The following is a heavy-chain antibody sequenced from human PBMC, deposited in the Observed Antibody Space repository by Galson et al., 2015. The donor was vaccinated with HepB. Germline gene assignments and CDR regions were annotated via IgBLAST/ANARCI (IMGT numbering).Heavy chain of an antibody. J-gene: IGHJ2*01. D-gene: IGHD4-11*01. CDR1: GDSVSSNSAA. CDR3: VRDRDRRTTDWYFDL. CDR2: TYYRSEWYN. V-gene: IGHV6-1*01. Sequence: CAISGDSVSSNSAAWNWIRQSPSRGLEWLGRTYYRSEWYNDYAVSVKGRITINPDTSKNQFSLQLNSVSPEDTAVYYCVRDRDRRTTDWYFDLWGRGTLVTVSS.